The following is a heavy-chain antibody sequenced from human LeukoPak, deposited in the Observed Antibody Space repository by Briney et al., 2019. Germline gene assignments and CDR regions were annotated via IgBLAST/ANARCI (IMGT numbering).Heavy chain of an antibody. CDR1: GDTFSSYA. CDR2: IIAIFGTA. J-gene: IGHJ4*02. Sequence: ASVKVSCKASGDTFSSYAISWVRQAPGQGLEWMGGIIAIFGTANYAQKLQGRVTITADTSTSTAYMEESSLRCEDRAVYYCARGSEKVGATGCFDCWGEGALVTVSS. CDR3: ARGSEKVGATGCFDC. V-gene: IGHV1-69*06. D-gene: IGHD1-26*01.